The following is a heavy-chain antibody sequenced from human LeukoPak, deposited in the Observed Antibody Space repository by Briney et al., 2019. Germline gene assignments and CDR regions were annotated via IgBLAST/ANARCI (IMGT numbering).Heavy chain of an antibody. V-gene: IGHV1-46*01. D-gene: IGHD2-21*02. J-gene: IGHJ4*02. CDR3: ARDGAYCGGDCYWSFDY. Sequence: ASVKVSCKASGYTFTSYYMHWVRQAPGQGLEWMGIINPSGGSTSYAQKFQGRVTMTRDMSTSTVYMELSSLRSEDTAVYYCARDGAYCGGDCYWSFDYWGQGTLVTVSS. CDR1: GYTFTSYY. CDR2: INPSGGST.